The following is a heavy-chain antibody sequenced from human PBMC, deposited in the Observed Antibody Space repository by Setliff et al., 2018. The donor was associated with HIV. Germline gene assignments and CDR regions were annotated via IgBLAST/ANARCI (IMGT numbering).Heavy chain of an antibody. CDR3: AKDHGVGATTCGS. V-gene: IGHV1-69-2*01. J-gene: IGHJ5*02. CDR2: VDPEHGRP. Sequence: ASVKVSCKASGYTFTDYYTHWLQQTPGKGLEWIGRVDPEHGRPVYSEKFRGRVTMTADPSTDTAYLEMNSLRFDDTAIYYCAKDHGVGATTCGSWGQGTLVTVSS. CDR1: GYTFTDYY. D-gene: IGHD1-26*01.